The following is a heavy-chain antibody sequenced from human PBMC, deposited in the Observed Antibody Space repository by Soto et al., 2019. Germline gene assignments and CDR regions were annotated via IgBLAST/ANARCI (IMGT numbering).Heavy chain of an antibody. CDR3: ARLAYPSIAAAGMGFAY. V-gene: IGHV4-59*08. CDR1: GGSISSYY. D-gene: IGHD6-13*01. J-gene: IGHJ4*02. CDR2: IYYSGST. Sequence: SETLSLTCTVSGGSISSYYWSWIRQPPGKGLEWIGYIYYSGSTNYNPSLKSRVTISVDTSKNQFSLKLSSVTAADTAVYYCARLAYPSIAAAGMGFAYWGQGTLVTVSS.